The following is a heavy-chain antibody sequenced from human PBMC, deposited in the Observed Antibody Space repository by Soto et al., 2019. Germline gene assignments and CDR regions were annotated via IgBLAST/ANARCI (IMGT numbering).Heavy chain of an antibody. CDR3: ATSPLISSGYPAPRF. CDR2: INHSGST. V-gene: IGHV4-34*01. Sequence: SETLSLTCAVYGGSFSGYYWSWIRQPPGKGLEWIGEINHSGSTNYNPSLKSRVTISVDTSKNQFSLKLSSVTAADTAVYYCATSPLISSGYPAPRFWGQGTLVTVSS. J-gene: IGHJ4*02. D-gene: IGHD3-22*01. CDR1: GGSFSGYY.